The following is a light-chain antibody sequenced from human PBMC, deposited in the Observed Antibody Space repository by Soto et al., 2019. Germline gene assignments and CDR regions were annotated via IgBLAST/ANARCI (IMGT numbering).Light chain of an antibody. Sequence: QSVLTQPPSASGSPGQSVTIPCTGTYSDIGAYNYVSWYQQRPGEAPKLIIYNVYDRPSGISYRFSGSKSGNTASLTISGLQGEDEADYYCSAYTVSRTYVFGTGTKVTVL. V-gene: IGLV2-14*01. CDR3: SAYTVSRTYV. J-gene: IGLJ1*01. CDR1: YSDIGAYNY. CDR2: NVY.